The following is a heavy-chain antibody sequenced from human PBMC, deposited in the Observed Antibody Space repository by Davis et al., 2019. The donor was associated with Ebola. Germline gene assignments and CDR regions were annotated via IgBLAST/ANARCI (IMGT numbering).Heavy chain of an antibody. CDR1: GGSISSGDYY. Sequence: PSETLSLTCTVSGGSISSGDYYWSWIRQPPGKGLEWIGYIYYSGSTYYNPSLKSRVTISVDTSKNQFSLKLSSVTAADTAVYYCARDQAYCSGGSCYPSRYYYYGMDVWGQGTTVTVSS. V-gene: IGHV4-30-4*01. CDR2: IYYSGST. J-gene: IGHJ6*02. D-gene: IGHD2-15*01. CDR3: ARDQAYCSGGSCYPSRYYYYGMDV.